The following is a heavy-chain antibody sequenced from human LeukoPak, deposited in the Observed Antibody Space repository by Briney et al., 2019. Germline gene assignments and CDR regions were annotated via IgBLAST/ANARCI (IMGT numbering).Heavy chain of an antibody. CDR3: ARGTLDNWSDP. J-gene: IGHJ5*02. CDR1: GGSFSGYY. V-gene: IGHV4-34*01. CDR2: INHSGST. D-gene: IGHD1-1*01. Sequence: SSETLSLTCAVYGGSFSGYYWSWIRQPPGKGLEWIGEINHSGSTNYNPSLKSRVTISVDTSKNQFSLKLSSVTAADTAVYYCARGTLDNWSDPWGQGTLVTVSS.